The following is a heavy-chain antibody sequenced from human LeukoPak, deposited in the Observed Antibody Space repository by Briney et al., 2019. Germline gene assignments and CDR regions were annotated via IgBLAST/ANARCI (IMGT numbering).Heavy chain of an antibody. J-gene: IGHJ5*02. V-gene: IGHV1-46*01. Sequence: GASVKVSCKASGYTFTSYYMHWVRQAPGQGLEWMGIINPSGGGTSYAQKFQGRVTMTRDTSTSTVYMELSSLRSEDTAVYYCARGQYYCDSSGYYWFDPWGQGTLVTVSS. CDR3: ARGQYYCDSSGYYWFDP. CDR2: INPSGGGT. D-gene: IGHD3-22*01. CDR1: GYTFTSYY.